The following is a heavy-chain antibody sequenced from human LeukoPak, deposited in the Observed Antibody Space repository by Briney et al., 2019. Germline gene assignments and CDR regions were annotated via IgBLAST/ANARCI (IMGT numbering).Heavy chain of an antibody. Sequence: SVKVSCKASRGTFSTYAISWVRQAPGQGLEWMGGLIPIFGTANYAQKFQGRVTITADESTSTAYMELSSLRSEDTAVYYCARDQLYCSSSSCRNLGWFDPWGQGTLVTVSS. CDR3: ARDQLYCSSSSCRNLGWFDP. D-gene: IGHD2-2*01. CDR2: LIPIFGTA. J-gene: IGHJ5*02. V-gene: IGHV1-69*13. CDR1: RGTFSTYA.